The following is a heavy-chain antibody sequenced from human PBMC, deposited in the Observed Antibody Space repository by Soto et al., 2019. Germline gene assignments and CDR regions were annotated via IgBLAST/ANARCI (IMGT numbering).Heavy chain of an antibody. D-gene: IGHD3-22*01. J-gene: IGHJ4*02. CDR3: VNGLPRLIYDSSGYSDY. CDR1: GFTFSSYA. Sequence: GSLRLSCSASGFTFSSYAMHWVRQAPGKGLEYVSAISSNGGSTYYADSVKGRFTISSDNSMNFLYFQMSSLRAEDTVLYYCVNGLPRLIYDSSGYSDYWGQGTLVTVSS. CDR2: ISSNGGST. V-gene: IGHV3-64D*08.